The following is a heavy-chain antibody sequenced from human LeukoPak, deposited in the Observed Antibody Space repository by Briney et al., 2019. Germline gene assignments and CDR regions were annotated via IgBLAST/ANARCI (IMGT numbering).Heavy chain of an antibody. V-gene: IGHV3-23*01. Sequence: PGGSLRLSCAASGFTFSSYAMSWVRQAPGKGLEWVSAISGSGGSTYSADSVKGQFTISRDNSKNTLYLQMNSLRAEDTAVYYCARERKGKYYYYYMDVWGKGTTVTISS. J-gene: IGHJ6*03. D-gene: IGHD1-14*01. CDR1: GFTFSSYA. CDR2: ISGSGGST. CDR3: ARERKGKYYYYYMDV.